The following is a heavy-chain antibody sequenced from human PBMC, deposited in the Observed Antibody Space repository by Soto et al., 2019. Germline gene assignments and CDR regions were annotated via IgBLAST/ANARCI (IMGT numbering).Heavy chain of an antibody. CDR1: GFTFSGSA. Sequence: EVQLVESGGGLVQPGGSLRLSCAASGFTFSGSAIHLVRLPSGKGLELLGLIRIKVNNYATAYRASVKGSFTISRDDSKNTAYLQMNSLKTKHTPIYYCSRQMFSPDYHCGQGPLVNVAA. CDR2: IRIKVNNYAT. D-gene: IGHD3-10*02. V-gene: IGHV3-73*01. CDR3: SRQMFSPDYH. J-gene: IGHJ5*02.